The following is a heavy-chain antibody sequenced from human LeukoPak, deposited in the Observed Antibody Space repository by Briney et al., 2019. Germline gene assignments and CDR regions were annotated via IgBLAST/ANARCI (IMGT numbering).Heavy chain of an antibody. Sequence: GGSLRLSCAASGFTFSDYYMSWIRQAPGKGLEWVSYISSSGSTIYYADSVKGRFTISRDNAKNSLYLQMNSLRAEDTAVYYCASALTMIVKRPDYWGQGTLVTVSS. CDR3: ASALTMIVKRPDY. CDR1: GFTFSDYY. D-gene: IGHD3-22*01. J-gene: IGHJ4*02. CDR2: ISSSGSTI. V-gene: IGHV3-11*04.